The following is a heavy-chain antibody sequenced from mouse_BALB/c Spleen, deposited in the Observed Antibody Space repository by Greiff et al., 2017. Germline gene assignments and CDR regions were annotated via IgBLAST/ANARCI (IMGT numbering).Heavy chain of an antibody. CDR3: ARQYGSYAMDY. CDR1: GFTFSSYT. Sequence: EVKVVESGGGLVQPGGSLKLSCAASGFTFSSYTMSWVRQTPEKRLEWVAYISNGGGSTYYPDTVKGRFTISRDNAKNTLYLQMSSLKSEDTAMYYCARQYGSYAMDYWGQGTSVTVSS. V-gene: IGHV5-12-2*01. J-gene: IGHJ4*01. D-gene: IGHD2-10*02. CDR2: ISNGGGST.